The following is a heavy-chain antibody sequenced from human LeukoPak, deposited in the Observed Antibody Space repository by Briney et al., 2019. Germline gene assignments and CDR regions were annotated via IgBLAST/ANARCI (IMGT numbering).Heavy chain of an antibody. D-gene: IGHD6-13*01. CDR2: INSDGSST. J-gene: IGHJ5*02. CDR3: ARDLAAGPYNWFDP. CDR1: GFTFSSYW. V-gene: IGHV3-74*01. Sequence: PGGSLRLSCAASGFTFSSYWMHWVRQAPRKGLVWVSRINSDGSSTSYADSVKGRFTISRDNAKNTLYLQMNSLRAEDTAVYYCARDLAAGPYNWFDPWGQGTLVTVSS.